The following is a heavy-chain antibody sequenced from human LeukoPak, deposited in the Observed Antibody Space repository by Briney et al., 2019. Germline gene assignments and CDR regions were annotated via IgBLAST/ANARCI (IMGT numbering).Heavy chain of an antibody. CDR3: ARDPGVVTTGLNWFDP. CDR1: GGSISSGGYY. J-gene: IGHJ5*02. V-gene: IGHV4-31*03. CDR2: IYYSGST. Sequence: TLSLTCTVSGGSISSGGYYWSWIRQHPGKGLEWIGYIYYSGSTYYNPSLKSRVTISVDTSKNQFSLKLSSVTAADTAVYYCARDPGVVTTGLNWFDPWGQGTLVTVSS. D-gene: IGHD2-21*02.